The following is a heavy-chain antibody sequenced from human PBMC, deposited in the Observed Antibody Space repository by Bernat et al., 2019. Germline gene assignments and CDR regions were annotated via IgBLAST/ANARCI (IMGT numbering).Heavy chain of an antibody. CDR1: GGSISSSNYY. J-gene: IGHJ4*02. D-gene: IGHD3-16*01. V-gene: IGHV4-39*01. Sequence: QLQLQESGPGLVKPSETLSLTCTVSGGSISSSNYYWGWIRQPPGKGLEWIGNIYYRGSTYYNPSLKSRVTISVATSKNPFSLKLSSVTAADTAVYYCARAHRPVVILGGYYFDYWGQGTLVTVSS. CDR2: IYYRGST. CDR3: ARAHRPVVILGGYYFDY.